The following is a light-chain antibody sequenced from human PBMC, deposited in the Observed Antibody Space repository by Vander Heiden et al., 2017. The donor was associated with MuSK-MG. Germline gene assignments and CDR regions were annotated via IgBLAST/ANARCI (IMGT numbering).Light chain of an antibody. Sequence: QSALTQPASVPGSPGQATTISCKGTSSDVGSYKHVSGYQQHPGKAPKLMIYDVSDPPSGISNRFSGSKSGNTASLTISGLQAEDEADYYCSSYTSTNTLVFGGGTKLTVL. CDR1: SSDVGSYKH. CDR2: DVS. V-gene: IGLV2-14*03. J-gene: IGLJ2*01. CDR3: SSYTSTNTLV.